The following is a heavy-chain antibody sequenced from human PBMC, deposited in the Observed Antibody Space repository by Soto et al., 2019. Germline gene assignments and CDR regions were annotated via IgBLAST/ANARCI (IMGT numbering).Heavy chain of an antibody. J-gene: IGHJ4*02. CDR1: GFTFSSYA. CDR2: ISGSGGGT. V-gene: IGHV3-23*01. Sequence: EVQLLESGGALVQPGGSLRLSCAASGFTFSSYAMSWVRQAPGTGLEWVSLISGSGGGTYYADSVKGRFTISRDNSKNTLYLQMNSLRAEDTAVFYCAKHLSNGSPDYWGQGTLVTVSS. D-gene: IGHD2-15*01. CDR3: AKHLSNGSPDY.